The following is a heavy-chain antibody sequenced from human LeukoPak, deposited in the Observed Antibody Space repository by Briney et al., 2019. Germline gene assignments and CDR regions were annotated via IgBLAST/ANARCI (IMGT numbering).Heavy chain of an antibody. J-gene: IGHJ4*02. V-gene: IGHV4-59*01. CDR3: ARVTTGTVDY. CDR1: GGSISSDY. D-gene: IGHD1-1*01. Sequence: SETLSLTCTVSGGSISSDYWSWIRQPPGKRLEWLGYIYYTGSTNYNPSLKSRVTISVDTSKNQFSLKLKSVTAADTAVYYCARVTTGTVDYWGQGTLVTVSS. CDR2: IYYTGST.